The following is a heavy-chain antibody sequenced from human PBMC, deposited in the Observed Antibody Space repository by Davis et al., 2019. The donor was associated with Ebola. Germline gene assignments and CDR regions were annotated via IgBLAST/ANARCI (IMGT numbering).Heavy chain of an antibody. CDR3: AKDQRFGSGYFSD. CDR2: ISGSAAGT. J-gene: IGHJ4*02. Sequence: GESLKISCVASGFTFSSYAMTWVRQAPGRGLEWVSGISGSAAGTYHADSVKGRFTISRDNSKNTLYLQMNSLRVEDTGVYYCAKDQRFGSGYFSDWGQGTLVTVSS. D-gene: IGHD3-10*01. CDR1: GFTFSSYA. V-gene: IGHV3-23*01.